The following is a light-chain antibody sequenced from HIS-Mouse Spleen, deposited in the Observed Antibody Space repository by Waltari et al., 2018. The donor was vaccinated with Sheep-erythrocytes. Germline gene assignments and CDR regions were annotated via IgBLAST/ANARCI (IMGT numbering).Light chain of an antibody. V-gene: IGLV3-10*01. CDR3: YSTDSSGNHWV. CDR2: EDS. Sequence: SYELTQSPSVSVSPGQTARITCSGDALPKKSAYWYQQKSGQAPVLVIYEDSKRPSGIPERFSGSTSGTMATLTISGAQVEDEADYYCYSTDSSGNHWVFGGGTKLTVL. J-gene: IGLJ3*02. CDR1: ALPKKS.